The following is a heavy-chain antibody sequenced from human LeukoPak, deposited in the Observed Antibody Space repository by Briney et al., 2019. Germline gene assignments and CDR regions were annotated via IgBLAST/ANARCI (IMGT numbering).Heavy chain of an antibody. V-gene: IGHV3-74*03. J-gene: IGHJ4*02. CDR1: GLTFSTYW. CDR2: INPDGSIR. D-gene: IGHD1-26*01. CDR3: AREARVGGALQY. Sequence: GGSLRLSCAASGLTFSTYWMHWVRQAPGKGLAWAARINPDGSIRTYANSVQGRVTISRDTAKDTLFLQMNSLRAEDTAVYYCAREARVGGALQYWGQGTPVTVSS.